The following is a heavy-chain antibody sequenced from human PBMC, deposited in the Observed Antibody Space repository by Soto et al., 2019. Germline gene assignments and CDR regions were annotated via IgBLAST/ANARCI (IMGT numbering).Heavy chain of an antibody. CDR3: ARDCRSTRNYSDY. D-gene: IGHD6-13*01. J-gene: IGHJ4*02. CDR2: IYYSGST. V-gene: IGHV4-59*01. CDR1: GGFISGYY. Sequence: SENLSLTCTVSGGFISGYYWSWIRQPPGKGLEWIGYIYYSGSTNYNPSLKSRVTISKDTSKSQFSLNLSSVTAADTAVYYCARDCRSTRNYSDYRGQRLLGSVST.